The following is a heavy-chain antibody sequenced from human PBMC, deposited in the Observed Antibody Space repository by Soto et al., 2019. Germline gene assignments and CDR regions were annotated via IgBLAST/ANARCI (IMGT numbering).Heavy chain of an antibody. V-gene: IGHV3-23*01. CDR2: ISGSGGST. J-gene: IGHJ4*02. CDR3: ARIDASIAAH. Sequence: GGSLRLSCAASGFTFSSYAMSWVRQAPGKGLEWVSAISGSGGSTYYADSVKGRFTMTRNTSISTAYMELSSLRSEDTAVYYCARIDASIAAHWGQGTLVTVSS. CDR1: GFTFSSYA. D-gene: IGHD6-6*01.